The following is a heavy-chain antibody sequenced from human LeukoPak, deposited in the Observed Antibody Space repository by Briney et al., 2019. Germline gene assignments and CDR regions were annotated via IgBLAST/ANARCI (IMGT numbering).Heavy chain of an antibody. Sequence: PSETLSLTCTVSGGSISSSSYYWGWIRQPPGKGLEWIGYIYYSGSTHYNPSLKSRVTISVDTSKNQFSLKLSSVTAADTAVYYCATSMVRGVIVYWGQGTLVTVSS. D-gene: IGHD3-10*01. CDR3: ATSMVRGVIVY. CDR2: IYYSGST. V-gene: IGHV4-30-4*08. CDR1: GGSISSSSYY. J-gene: IGHJ4*02.